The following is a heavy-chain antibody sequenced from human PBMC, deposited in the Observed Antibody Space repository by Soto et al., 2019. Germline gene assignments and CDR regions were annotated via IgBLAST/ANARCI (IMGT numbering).Heavy chain of an antibody. CDR1: GYTFTSYG. J-gene: IGHJ4*02. D-gene: IGHD6-19*01. CDR3: ARDPVAGTYFDY. V-gene: IGHV1-18*01. CDR2: INAYNGNT. Sequence: QVQLVQSGAEVKKPGASVKVSCKASGYTFTSYGISWVRQAPGQGLEWMGWINAYNGNTNYAQKLQGIVTITTDTSTSRPYMELRTLRSDDTAVFYGARDPVAGTYFDYCGQGTLVTVSS.